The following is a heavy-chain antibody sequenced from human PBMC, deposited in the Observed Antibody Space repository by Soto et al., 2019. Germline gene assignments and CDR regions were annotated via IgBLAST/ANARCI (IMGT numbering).Heavy chain of an antibody. J-gene: IGHJ4*02. D-gene: IGHD2-2*01. V-gene: IGHV4-31*03. CDR1: GGSVSSGSDY. Sequence: PSDTLSITCNVSGGSVSSGSDYGRLISQHPGKGLEWIGYIYYSGSTYYNPSLKSRVTISVDTSKNQFSLKLSSVTAADTAVYYCARASRRAHAFDYCGQGTLVTVSS. CDR2: IYYSGST. CDR3: ARASRRAHAFDY.